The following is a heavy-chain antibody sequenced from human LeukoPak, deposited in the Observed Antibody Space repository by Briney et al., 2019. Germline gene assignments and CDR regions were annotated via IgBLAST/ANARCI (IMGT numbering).Heavy chain of an antibody. V-gene: IGHV4-34*01. Sequence: SETLSLTCAVYGGSFSGYYWSWIRQPPGKGLEWIGEVNHSGSTNYNPSLKSRVTISVDTSKNQFSLKLSSVTAADTAVYYCASPGSGRHAFDIWGQGTMVTVSS. CDR1: GGSFSGYY. J-gene: IGHJ3*02. D-gene: IGHD3-10*01. CDR3: ASPGSGRHAFDI. CDR2: VNHSGST.